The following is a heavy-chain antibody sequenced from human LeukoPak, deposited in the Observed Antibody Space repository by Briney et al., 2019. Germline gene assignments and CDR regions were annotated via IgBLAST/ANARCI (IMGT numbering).Heavy chain of an antibody. D-gene: IGHD4-11*01. J-gene: IGHJ3*01. Sequence: GGSLRLSCAASGFTFSSYGMHWVRQAPDKGLEWVAVISHDGSKKYYEESVKGRFTISRDNSNNTLFLQMNSLRTEDTAVYYCARDPDSTVSPGGPFDVWGQGTMVTVSS. CDR3: ARDPDSTVSPGGPFDV. V-gene: IGHV3-30*03. CDR1: GFTFSSYG. CDR2: ISHDGSKK.